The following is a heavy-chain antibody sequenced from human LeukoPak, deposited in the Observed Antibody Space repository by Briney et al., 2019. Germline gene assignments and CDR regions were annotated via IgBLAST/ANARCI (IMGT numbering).Heavy chain of an antibody. D-gene: IGHD3-9*01. V-gene: IGHV1-2*02. CDR2: INPKSGGT. Sequence: ASVKVSCKASGYTFTGYYMHWVRQAPGQGLEWMGWINPKSGGTNYAQKFQGRVTMTRDTSISTAYMELSSLRSDDTAVYYCAGAQVGGYYDIIDYWGQGTLVTVSS. CDR1: GYTFTGYY. J-gene: IGHJ4*02. CDR3: AGAQVGGYYDIIDY.